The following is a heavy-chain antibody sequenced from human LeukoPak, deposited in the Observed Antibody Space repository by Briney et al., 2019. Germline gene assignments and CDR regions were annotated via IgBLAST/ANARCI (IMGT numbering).Heavy chain of an antibody. Sequence: GGSLRLSCAASGFTFSSYAMSWVRQAPVKGLEWVSAISGSGGSTYYADSVKGRFTISRDNSKNTLYLQMNSLRAEDTAVYYCAKGETGEGYFDYWGQGTLVTVSS. CDR2: ISGSGGST. CDR1: GFTFSSYA. V-gene: IGHV3-23*01. CDR3: AKGETGEGYFDY. J-gene: IGHJ4*02. D-gene: IGHD7-27*01.